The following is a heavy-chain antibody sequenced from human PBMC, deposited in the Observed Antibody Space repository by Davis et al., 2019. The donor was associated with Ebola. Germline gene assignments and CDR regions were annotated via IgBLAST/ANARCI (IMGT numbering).Heavy chain of an antibody. CDR3: AGRRDTGGYWYFDL. J-gene: IGHJ2*01. Sequence: MPSETLSLTCAFYGGSLSDYERSWIRRPPGKGLEWIGEVKPSGITNYNPSLKSRLAISIDTSKNLVSLRLTSVTAADTAAYYCAGRRDTGGYWYFDLWGRGTLVTVSS. D-gene: IGHD7-27*01. CDR2: VKPSGIT. V-gene: IGHV4-34*01. CDR1: GGSLSDYE.